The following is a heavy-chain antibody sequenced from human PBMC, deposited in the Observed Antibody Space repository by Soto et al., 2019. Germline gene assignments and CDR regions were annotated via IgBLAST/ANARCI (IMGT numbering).Heavy chain of an antibody. Sequence: VSVKVSCKASRYTFTNNAMHWVRQAPRQRLEWMGWINAGNGNTKYSQRFQGRVTITRDTSASTAYMELSSLRSEDTAVYYCAWNLIDYDILTGYYMAYFLDYWVQGSLVTVSP. CDR3: AWNLIDYDILTGYYMAYFLDY. D-gene: IGHD3-9*01. V-gene: IGHV1-3*01. J-gene: IGHJ4*02. CDR1: RYTFTNNA. CDR2: INAGNGNT.